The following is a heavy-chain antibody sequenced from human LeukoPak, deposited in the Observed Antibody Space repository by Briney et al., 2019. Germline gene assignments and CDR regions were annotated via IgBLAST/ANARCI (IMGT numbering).Heavy chain of an antibody. Sequence: SETLSLTCTVSGGSISSYYWSRIRQPPGKGLEWIGYIYYSGSTNYNPSLKSRVTISVDTSKNQFSLKLTSVTAADTAVYYCARGVPEYYDFWSGYFYYFDYWGQGTLSPSPQ. J-gene: IGHJ4*02. CDR2: IYYSGST. D-gene: IGHD3-3*01. CDR3: ARGVPEYYDFWSGYFYYFDY. V-gene: IGHV4-59*01. CDR1: GGSISSYY.